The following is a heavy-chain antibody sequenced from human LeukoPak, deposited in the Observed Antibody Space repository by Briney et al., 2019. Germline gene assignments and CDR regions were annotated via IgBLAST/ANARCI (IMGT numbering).Heavy chain of an antibody. Sequence: ASVKVSCKASGYTFTSYGISWVRQAPGQGLEWMGWISAYNGNTNYAQKLQGRVTMTTDTSTSTAYMELRSLRSDDTAVYYCARGTDYDFWSGYYKFGYWFDPWGQGTLVTVSP. D-gene: IGHD3-3*01. CDR2: ISAYNGNT. CDR1: GYTFTSYG. V-gene: IGHV1-18*01. J-gene: IGHJ5*02. CDR3: ARGTDYDFWSGYYKFGYWFDP.